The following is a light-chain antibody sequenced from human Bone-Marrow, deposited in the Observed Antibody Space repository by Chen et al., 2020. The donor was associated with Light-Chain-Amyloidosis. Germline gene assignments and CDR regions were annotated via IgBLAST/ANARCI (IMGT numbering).Light chain of an antibody. CDR1: DLPTKY. CDR3: QSADSSGTYEVI. V-gene: IGLV3-25*03. Sequence: SYELTQPPSVSVSPGQTASITCSGDDLPTKYAYWYQQKPGQAPVLVIHRDTERPTGISERFSGSSSGTTATLTISGGQAEDGADYHCQSADSSGTYEVIFGGGTKLNVL. J-gene: IGLJ2*01. CDR2: RDT.